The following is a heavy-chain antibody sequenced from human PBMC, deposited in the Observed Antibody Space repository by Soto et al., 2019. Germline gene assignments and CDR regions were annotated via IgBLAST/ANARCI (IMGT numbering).Heavy chain of an antibody. V-gene: IGHV3-53*01. CDR3: AGRLTTAASLDY. Sequence: VQLVESGGGLIQPGGSLRLSCAASGFSVSNNHMTWIRQTAGKGLELVSFIHGGGSTSYADSVKGRFTISRDNSKNTLYLQMDRLRAEATAIYYCAGRLTTAASLDYWGQGTLVTVSS. J-gene: IGHJ4*02. CDR2: IHGGGST. D-gene: IGHD3-16*01. CDR1: GFSVSNNH.